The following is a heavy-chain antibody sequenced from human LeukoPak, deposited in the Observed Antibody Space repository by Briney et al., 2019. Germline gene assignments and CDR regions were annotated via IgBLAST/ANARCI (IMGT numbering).Heavy chain of an antibody. D-gene: IGHD7-27*01. CDR2: ISSSSSYI. J-gene: IGHJ4*02. CDR3: AANWGRAKQQIDY. Sequence: PGGSLRLSCAASEFTFSNYEMNWVRQAPGKGLEWVSSISSSSSYIYYADSVKGRFTISRDNAKNSLYLQMNSLRAEDTAVYYCAANWGRAKQQIDYWGQGTLVTVSS. CDR1: EFTFSNYE. V-gene: IGHV3-21*01.